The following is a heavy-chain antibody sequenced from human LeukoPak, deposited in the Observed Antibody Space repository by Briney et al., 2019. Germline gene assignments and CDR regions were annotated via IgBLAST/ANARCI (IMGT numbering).Heavy chain of an antibody. J-gene: IGHJ4*02. CDR1: GFTFSRSW. V-gene: IGHV3-7*01. CDR3: AREVSEGFDF. D-gene: IGHD3-22*01. CDR2: IKQDGSEK. Sequence: SGGSLRLSCAASGFTFSRSWMSWVRQAPGKGLVWVANIKQDGSEKFYVDSVKGRFTISRDNTKNSLYVRMNSLRAEDTAVYYCAREVSEGFDFWGQGTLVTVSS.